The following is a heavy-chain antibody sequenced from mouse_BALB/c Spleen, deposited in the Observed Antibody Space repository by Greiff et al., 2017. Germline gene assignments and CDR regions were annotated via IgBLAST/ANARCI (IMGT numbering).Heavy chain of an antibody. D-gene: IGHD3-3*01. CDR2: INPSNGRT. CDR3: ARGGWAFDY. J-gene: IGHJ2*01. Sequence: QVQLQQSGAELVKPGASVKLSCKASGYTFTSYWMHWVKQRPGQGLEWIGEINPSNGRTNYNEKFKSKATLTVDKSSSTAYMQLSSLTSEDSAVYYCARGGWAFDYWGQGTTLTVSS. CDR1: GYTFTSYW. V-gene: IGHV1S81*02.